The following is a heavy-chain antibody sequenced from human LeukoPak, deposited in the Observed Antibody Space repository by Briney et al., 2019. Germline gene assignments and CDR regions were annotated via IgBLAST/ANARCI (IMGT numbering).Heavy chain of an antibody. D-gene: IGHD6-19*01. V-gene: IGHV3-23*01. CDR3: AREQGEGSSGWYSYYYYYMDV. J-gene: IGHJ6*03. CDR2: ISGSGGST. Sequence: GGSLRLSCAASGFTFNSYAMSWVRQAPGKGLEWVSAISGSGGSTYYADSVKGRFTISRDNAKNSLYLQMNSLRAEDTAVYYCAREQGEGSSGWYSYYYYYMDVWGKGTTVTVSS. CDR1: GFTFNSYA.